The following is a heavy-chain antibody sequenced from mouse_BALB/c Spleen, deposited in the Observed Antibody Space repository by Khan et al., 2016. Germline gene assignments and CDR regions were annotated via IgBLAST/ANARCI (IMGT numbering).Heavy chain of an antibody. V-gene: IGHV1-42*01. CDR1: GYSFTGYY. CDR2: INPYNGGT. J-gene: IGHJ3*01. Sequence: VQLQQSGPELVTPGASVKISCKASGYSFTGYYMHWVKQSHVKSLEWIGRINPYNGGTLYNQNFKDKASLTVEKSSSIAYMELYSLTSEDSAVYYCARSAYWGQGTLVTVST. CDR3: ARSAY.